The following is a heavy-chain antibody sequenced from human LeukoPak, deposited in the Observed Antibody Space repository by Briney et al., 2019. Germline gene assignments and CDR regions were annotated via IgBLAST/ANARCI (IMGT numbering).Heavy chain of an antibody. CDR1: GFTFSSYE. V-gene: IGHV3-48*03. CDR2: ISKSGGNI. J-gene: IGHJ4*02. D-gene: IGHD3-3*01. Sequence: GGSLRLSCAASGFTFSSYEMNWVRQAPGKGLERVSYISKSGGNIYYGDSVKGRFTISRDNAKNSLYLQMNSLRAEDTAVYYCARSLYYGDDDNYFDYWGQGTLVTVSS. CDR3: ARSLYYGDDDNYFDY.